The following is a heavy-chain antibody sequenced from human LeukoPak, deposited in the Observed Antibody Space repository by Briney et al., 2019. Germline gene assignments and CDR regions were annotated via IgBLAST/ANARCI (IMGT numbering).Heavy chain of an antibody. CDR2: IHYTGTT. J-gene: IGHJ4*02. CDR3: ARRFFGTYYYDSSGYDYFDY. D-gene: IGHD3-22*01. V-gene: IGHV4-39*01. CDR1: GGSISSSSYS. Sequence: ASETLSLTCTVSGGSISSSSYSWGWIRQPPGKGLEWIGNIHYTGTTYYNPSLKSRVTISVDTSNNQFSLKLSSVTAADTAVYYCARRFFGTYYYDSSGYDYFDYWGQGTLVTVSS.